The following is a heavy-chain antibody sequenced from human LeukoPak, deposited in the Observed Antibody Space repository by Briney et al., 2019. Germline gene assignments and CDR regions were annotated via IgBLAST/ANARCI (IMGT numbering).Heavy chain of an antibody. CDR2: INPSGGST. CDR3: ARDGPGRSGWYYFDY. V-gene: IGHV1-46*01. Sequence: ASVKVSCKASGYTFTSYYMHWVRQAPGQGLEWMGIINPSGGSTSYAQKFQGRVTMTRDMSTSTVYMDLSSLRSEDTAVYYCARDGPGRSGWYYFDYWGQGTLVTVSS. CDR1: GYTFTSYY. J-gene: IGHJ4*02. D-gene: IGHD6-19*01.